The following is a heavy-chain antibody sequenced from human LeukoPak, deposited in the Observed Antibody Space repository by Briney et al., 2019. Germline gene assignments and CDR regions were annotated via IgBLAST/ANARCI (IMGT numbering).Heavy chain of an antibody. CDR2: KSYDGSNT. CDR3: AKDAVTTDYYYMDV. CDR1: GFTFSSYG. Sequence: PGGSLRLSCAASGFTFSSYGMHWVRQAPGKGLEGVAVKSYDGSNTYYADSVKGRFTISRDNSKNTLYLQMNSLRAEDTAVYYCAKDAVTTDYYYMDVWGKGTTVTVSS. J-gene: IGHJ6*03. D-gene: IGHD4-11*01. V-gene: IGHV3-30*18.